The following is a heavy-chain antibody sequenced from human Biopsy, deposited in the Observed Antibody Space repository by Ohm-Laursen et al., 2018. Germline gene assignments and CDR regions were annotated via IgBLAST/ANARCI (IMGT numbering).Heavy chain of an antibody. Sequence: TLSLTCTVSGDSISSYYWSWIRQPPGKGLEWIGYISYSGSTSYNPSLKSRVTISADTSKNQLSLTLISVTAADTAVYFCAKQWSYYESFTQHYRGDFDYWGQGTLVIVSS. CDR2: ISYSGST. D-gene: IGHD3-16*01. CDR1: GDSISSYY. V-gene: IGHV4-59*08. CDR3: AKQWSYYESFTQHYRGDFDY. J-gene: IGHJ4*02.